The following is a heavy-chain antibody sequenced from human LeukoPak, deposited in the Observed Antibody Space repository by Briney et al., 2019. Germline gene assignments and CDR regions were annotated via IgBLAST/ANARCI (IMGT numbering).Heavy chain of an antibody. Sequence: GGSLRLSCAASGFTFSSYEMNWVRQAPGKGLEWVSYISSSCSTIYYADSVKGRFTISRDNAKNSLYLQMNSLRAEDTAVYYCAELGITMIGGVWGKGATVTISS. D-gene: IGHD3-10*02. J-gene: IGHJ6*04. CDR2: ISSSCSTI. CDR1: GFTFSSYE. CDR3: AELGITMIGGV. V-gene: IGHV3-48*03.